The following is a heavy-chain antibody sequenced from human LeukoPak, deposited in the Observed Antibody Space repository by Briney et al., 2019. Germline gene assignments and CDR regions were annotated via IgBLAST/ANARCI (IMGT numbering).Heavy chain of an antibody. CDR1: GFTFGTYA. V-gene: IGHV3-23*01. J-gene: IGHJ4*02. CDR2: ISGSGDST. Sequence: PGGSLRLSCAASGFTFGTYAMTWVRQAPGKGLEWVSSISGSGDSTYYADSVKGRFTISRDNSKNTLYLQMNSLRAEDTPVYYCAKSPGRYYGSGSYGYFDYWGQGTLVTVSS. D-gene: IGHD3-10*01. CDR3: AKSPGRYYGSGSYGYFDY.